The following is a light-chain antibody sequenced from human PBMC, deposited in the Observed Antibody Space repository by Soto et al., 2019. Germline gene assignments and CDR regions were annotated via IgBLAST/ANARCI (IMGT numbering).Light chain of an antibody. CDR3: QQYSTFPVT. CDR2: EAS. CDR1: QSINKW. J-gene: IGKJ5*01. V-gene: IGKV1-5*03. Sequence: DIQMTQSPSTLSASVGDRVRITCRASQSINKWLAWFQQRPGEAPKXXIYEASNLERGVPSRFSGSGSGTELTITISSLQPDDGETYDCQQYSTFPVTFGQGTRLEIK.